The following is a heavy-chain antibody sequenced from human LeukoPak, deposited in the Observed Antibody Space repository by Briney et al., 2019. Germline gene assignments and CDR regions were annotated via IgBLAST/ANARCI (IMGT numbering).Heavy chain of an antibody. V-gene: IGHV4-59*01. CDR1: GGSISTYY. Sequence: PSETLSLTCTVSGGSISTYYWNWIRQPPGKGLEWIGYIYHSGSTNYNPSLQSRVTISVDTSKNQFSLNLNSVTAADTAVYYCARGGAARLHFQNWGQGTLVNVSS. J-gene: IGHJ1*01. CDR3: ARGGAARLHFQN. CDR2: IYHSGST. D-gene: IGHD6-6*01.